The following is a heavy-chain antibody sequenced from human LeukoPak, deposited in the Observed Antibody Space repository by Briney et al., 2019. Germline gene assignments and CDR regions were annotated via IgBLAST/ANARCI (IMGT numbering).Heavy chain of an antibody. Sequence: GASVKVSCKASGGTFSSYAISWVRQAPGQGLEWMGRIIPIFGTANYAQKFQGRGTITTDESTSTAYMEPSSLRSEDTAVYYCATVIAAAGTTSDYWGQGTLVTVSS. D-gene: IGHD6-13*01. CDR2: IIPIFGTA. CDR3: ATVIAAAGTTSDY. J-gene: IGHJ4*02. V-gene: IGHV1-69*05. CDR1: GGTFSSYA.